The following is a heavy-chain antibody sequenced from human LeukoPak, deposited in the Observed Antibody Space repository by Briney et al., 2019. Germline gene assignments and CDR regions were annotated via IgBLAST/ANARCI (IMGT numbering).Heavy chain of an antibody. Sequence: SGGSLRLSCAASGFTFSSYAMHWVRQAPGKGLEYVSAISSNGGSTYYANSVKGRFTISRDNSKNTLYLQTGSLRAEDMAVYYCARVSYSSGSYYFDYWGQGTLVTVSS. CDR2: ISSNGGST. V-gene: IGHV3-64*01. D-gene: IGHD6-19*01. J-gene: IGHJ4*02. CDR1: GFTFSSYA. CDR3: ARVSYSSGSYYFDY.